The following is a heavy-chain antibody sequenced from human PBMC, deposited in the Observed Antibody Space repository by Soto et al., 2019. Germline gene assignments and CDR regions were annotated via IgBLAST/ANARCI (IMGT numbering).Heavy chain of an antibody. V-gene: IGHV3-74*01. D-gene: IGHD4-17*01. CDR3: ARHYGDYAYYYYGMDV. CDR2: VNSDGSNT. J-gene: IGHJ6*02. CDR1: GFTFSYYW. Sequence: VQLVESGGGVVQPGGSLRLSCAASGFTFSYYWMHWVRQAPGKGLVWVSRVNSDGSNTTYADFVRGRFTISRDNAKNTLYLHMNSLRAEDTAVYYCARHYGDYAYYYYGMDVWGQGTTVTVSS.